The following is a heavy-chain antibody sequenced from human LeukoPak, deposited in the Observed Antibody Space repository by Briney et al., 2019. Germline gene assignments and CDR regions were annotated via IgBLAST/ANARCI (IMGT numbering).Heavy chain of an antibody. D-gene: IGHD6-13*01. V-gene: IGHV3-23*01. CDR1: GFTFSSYA. CDR2: ISGSGGST. J-gene: IGHJ4*02. Sequence: GGSLRLSCAASGFTFSSYAMSWVRQAPGKGLEWVSAISGSGGSTYYADSVRGRFTISRDNSKNTLYLQMNSLRAEDTAVYYCAKALKYSSSWLDYWGQGTLVTVSS. CDR3: AKALKYSSSWLDY.